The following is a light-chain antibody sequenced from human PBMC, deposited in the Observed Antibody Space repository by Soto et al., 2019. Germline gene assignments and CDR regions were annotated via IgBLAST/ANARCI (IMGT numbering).Light chain of an antibody. V-gene: IGKV3-20*01. Sequence: EIVLTQSPGTLSLSPGERATLSCRASQSVSSSYLAWYQQKPGQAPRVLIYGASSRATGIPDRFSGSGSGKDFTLTISRLEPEDFAVYYCQQYGSSPPNTFGQGTKLEIK. CDR3: QQYGSSPPNT. CDR1: QSVSSSY. J-gene: IGKJ2*01. CDR2: GAS.